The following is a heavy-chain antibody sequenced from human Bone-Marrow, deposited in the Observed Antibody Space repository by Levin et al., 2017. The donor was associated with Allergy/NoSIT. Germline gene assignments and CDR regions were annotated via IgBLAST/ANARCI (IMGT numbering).Heavy chain of an antibody. D-gene: IGHD6-19*01. Sequence: SCAASGFTFSNYYLSWIRQPPGKGLEWVSYIGSTGSPIHYADSVKGRFTISRDNAKNSLYLQMNSLRAEDTAVYYCARGYSSYNAMNGWGQGTTVTVSS. CDR3: ARGYSSYNAMNG. CDR1: GFTFSNYY. J-gene: IGHJ6*02. CDR2: IGSTGSPI. V-gene: IGHV3-11*01.